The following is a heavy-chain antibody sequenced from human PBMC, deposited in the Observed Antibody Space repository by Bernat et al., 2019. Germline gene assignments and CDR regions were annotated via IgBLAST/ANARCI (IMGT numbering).Heavy chain of an antibody. D-gene: IGHD6-6*01. CDR3: AKDPTYSSSTLQDAFDI. J-gene: IGHJ3*02. Sequence: EVQLVESGGGLVQPGRSLRLSCAASGFTFDDYAMHWVRQAPGKGLEWVSGISWNSDYIGYADSVKARFTISRDNAKNSLYLQMNSLRAEDTALYYCAKDPTYSSSTLQDAFDIWGQGTMVTVSS. V-gene: IGHV3-9*01. CDR2: ISWNSDYI. CDR1: GFTFDDYA.